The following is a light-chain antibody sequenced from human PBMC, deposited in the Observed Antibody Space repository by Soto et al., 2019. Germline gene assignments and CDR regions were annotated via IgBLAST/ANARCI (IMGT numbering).Light chain of an antibody. CDR2: SVT. J-gene: IGLJ3*02. Sequence: QTVVTQEPSLTVSPGVTVTLTCASSTGAVTSGYFPNWFQQKPGQVPRALIYSVTKKHSWTPARFSGSLLGGKAALTLSGVQPEDEAEYYCLLFHGGAWVFGGGTQLTVL. V-gene: IGLV7-43*01. CDR3: LLFHGGAWV. CDR1: TGAVTSGYF.